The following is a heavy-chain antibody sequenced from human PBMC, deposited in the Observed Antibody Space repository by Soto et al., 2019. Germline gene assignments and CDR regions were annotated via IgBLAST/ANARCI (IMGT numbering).Heavy chain of an antibody. D-gene: IGHD3-3*01. Sequence: GGSLRLSCAASGFTFSDYYMSWIRQAPGKGLEWVSYISSSGSTIYYADSVKGRFTISRDNAKNSLYLQMNSLRAEDTAVYYCARASSPYDFWSGSGYYYYGMDVWGQGTPVTVSS. CDR2: ISSSGSTI. J-gene: IGHJ6*02. V-gene: IGHV3-11*01. CDR1: GFTFSDYY. CDR3: ARASSPYDFWSGSGYYYYGMDV.